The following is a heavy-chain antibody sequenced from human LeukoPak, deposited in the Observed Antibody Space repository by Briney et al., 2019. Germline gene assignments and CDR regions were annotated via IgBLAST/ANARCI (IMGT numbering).Heavy chain of an antibody. J-gene: IGHJ4*02. D-gene: IGHD3-3*01. Sequence: GGSLRLSCAASGFPFSSFSMNWVRQAPGKGLEWISYISSSGSTIYYADSVKGRSTISRDNAKNSLYLQMNSLRAEDTAVYYCARAVLEWFTNWGQGTLVTVSS. CDR2: ISSSGSTI. V-gene: IGHV3-48*01. CDR3: ARAVLEWFTN. CDR1: GFPFSSFS.